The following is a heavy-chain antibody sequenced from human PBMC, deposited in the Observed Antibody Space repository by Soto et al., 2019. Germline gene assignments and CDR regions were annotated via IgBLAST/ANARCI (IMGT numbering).Heavy chain of an antibody. CDR3: ARHLTGDNGGVSAFDI. CDR2: IYPGDSDT. Sequence: GESLKISCKGSGYSFTSYWIGWVRQMPGKGLEWMGIIYPGDSDTRYSPSFQGQVTISADKSISTAYLQWSSLKASDTAMYYCARHLTGDNGGVSAFDIWGQGTMVTVSS. D-gene: IGHD7-27*01. V-gene: IGHV5-51*01. CDR1: GYSFTSYW. J-gene: IGHJ3*02.